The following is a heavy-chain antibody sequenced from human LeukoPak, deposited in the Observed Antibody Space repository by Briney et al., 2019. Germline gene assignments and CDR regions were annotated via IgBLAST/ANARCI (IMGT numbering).Heavy chain of an antibody. J-gene: IGHJ4*02. Sequence: ASVKVSCKASGYTFTSYDINWVRQGTGQGLEWVGWMNPNRGNTGYAQKFQGRVTMTRNTSISTAYMELSSLRSEDTAVYYCARGGYYGSGSPWGFDYWGQGTLVTVSS. D-gene: IGHD3-10*01. CDR2: MNPNRGNT. CDR3: ARGGYYGSGSPWGFDY. V-gene: IGHV1-8*01. CDR1: GYTFTSYD.